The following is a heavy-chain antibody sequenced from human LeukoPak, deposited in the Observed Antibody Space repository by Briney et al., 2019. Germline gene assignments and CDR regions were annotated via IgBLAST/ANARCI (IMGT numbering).Heavy chain of an antibody. V-gene: IGHV4-34*01. J-gene: IGHJ4*02. CDR2: INHSGST. Sequence: SETLSLTCAVYGGSFSGYYWSWIRQPPGKGLEWIGEINHSGSTDYNPSLKSRVTISVDTSKNQFSLKLSSVTAAETAVYYCATGYSGYKTFDWGQGTLVTVSS. CDR1: GGSFSGYY. D-gene: IGHD5-12*01. CDR3: ATGYSGYKTFD.